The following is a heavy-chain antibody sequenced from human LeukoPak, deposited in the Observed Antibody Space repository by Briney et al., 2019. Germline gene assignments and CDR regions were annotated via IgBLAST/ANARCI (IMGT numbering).Heavy chain of an antibody. CDR3: ARGGGKIDY. CDR1: GDSVSSNSAA. J-gene: IGHJ4*02. CDR2: TYYRSKWYN. D-gene: IGHD4-23*01. Sequence: SQPLSLPCAISGDSVSSNSAAWSWIRQSPSRGLEWLGRTYYRSKWYNDYAISVKSRITINPDTSKNQFSLQLNSVTPEDTAVYYCARGGGKIDYWGQGTLVTVSS. V-gene: IGHV6-1*01.